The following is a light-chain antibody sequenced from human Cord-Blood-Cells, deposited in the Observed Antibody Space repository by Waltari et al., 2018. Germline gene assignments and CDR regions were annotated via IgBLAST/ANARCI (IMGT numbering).Light chain of an antibody. CDR2: AAS. Sequence: DIQMTQSPSSLSASVGGRVTITCRASQSISSYLNWYQQKPGKAPKLLIYAASSLQSGVPSRFSGSGSGTDFTLTISSLQPEDFATYYCQQSYSTLRTFGGGTKVEIK. V-gene: IGKV1-39*01. CDR1: QSISSY. CDR3: QQSYSTLRT. J-gene: IGKJ4*01.